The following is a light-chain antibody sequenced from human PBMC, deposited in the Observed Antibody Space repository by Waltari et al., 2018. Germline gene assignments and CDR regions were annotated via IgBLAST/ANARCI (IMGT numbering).Light chain of an antibody. J-gene: IGKJ1*01. CDR3: QQFQSHLRT. CDR1: HSVLHSSNNKNY. Sequence: DIVMTQSPESLAVYLGERATITCKSSHSVLHSSNNKNYFAWYQQKPGQPPKLLIYWASTRKSGVPDRFSGSGSGTDFTLTISSLQAEDVAVYYCQQFQSHLRTFGQGTKVEIK. CDR2: WAS. V-gene: IGKV4-1*01.